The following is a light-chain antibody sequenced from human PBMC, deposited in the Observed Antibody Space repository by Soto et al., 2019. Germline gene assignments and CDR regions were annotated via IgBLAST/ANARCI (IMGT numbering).Light chain of an antibody. J-gene: IGKJ2*01. V-gene: IGKV3D-20*01. CDR3: QQYGSSLYT. CDR1: QSVSSSY. CDR2: DAS. Sequence: EIVLTQSPATLSLSPGERATLSCGASQSVSSSYLAWYQQKPGLAPRLLLYDASSRATGIPDRFSGSGSGTDFTLTISRLEPEDFAVDYCQQYGSSLYTVGQGTKLEIK.